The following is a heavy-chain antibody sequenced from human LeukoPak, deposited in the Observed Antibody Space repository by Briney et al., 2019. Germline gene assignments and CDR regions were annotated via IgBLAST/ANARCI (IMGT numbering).Heavy chain of an antibody. J-gene: IGHJ5*02. D-gene: IGHD2-2*01. CDR2: ISGSGGST. CDR3: AKWGYCSSTSCYAGRFDP. Sequence: HPGGSLRLXCAASGFTFSSYAMSWVRQAPGKGLEWVSAISGSGGSTYYADSVKGRFTISRDNSKNTLYLQMNSPRAEDTAVYYCAKWGYCSSTSCYAGRFDPWGQGTLVTVSS. CDR1: GFTFSSYA. V-gene: IGHV3-23*01.